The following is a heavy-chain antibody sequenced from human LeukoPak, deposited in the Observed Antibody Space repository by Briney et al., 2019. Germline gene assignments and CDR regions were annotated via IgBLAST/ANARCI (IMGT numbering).Heavy chain of an antibody. Sequence: GGSLRLSCAASGFTFSSYGMHWVRQAPGKGLEWVAVISYDGSNKYYADSVKGRFTISRDNSKNTLYLQMNSLRAEDTAVYYCAKVDCSGGSCYLFDYWGQGTLVTVSS. V-gene: IGHV3-30*18. CDR3: AKVDCSGGSCYLFDY. D-gene: IGHD2-15*01. J-gene: IGHJ4*02. CDR2: ISYDGSNK. CDR1: GFTFSSYG.